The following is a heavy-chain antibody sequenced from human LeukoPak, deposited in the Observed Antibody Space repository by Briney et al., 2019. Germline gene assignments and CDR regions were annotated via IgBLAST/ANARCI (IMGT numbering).Heavy chain of an antibody. Sequence: PSETLSLTCTVSGGSISSGSYYWSWIRQPAGKGLEWIERIYTSGSTNYNPSLKSRVTISVDTSKNQFSLRLSSVTAADTAVYYCAREGIRDNWFDPWGQGTLVTVSP. J-gene: IGHJ5*02. CDR3: AREGIRDNWFDP. CDR2: IYTSGST. V-gene: IGHV4-61*02. CDR1: GGSISSGSYY.